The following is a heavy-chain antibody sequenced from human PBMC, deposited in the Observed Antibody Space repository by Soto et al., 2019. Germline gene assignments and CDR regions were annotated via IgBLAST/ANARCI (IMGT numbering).Heavy chain of an antibody. V-gene: IGHV4-39*01. Sequence: QLQLQESGPGLVKPSETLSLTCTVSGGSISSSSYYWGWIHQPPGKGLEWIGSIYYSGSTYYNPSLKSRVTISVDTSKNQFSLKLCSVTAADTAVYYCASVYYDSPKTFGPWGQGTLVTVSS. CDR1: GGSISSSSYY. CDR3: ASVYYDSPKTFGP. D-gene: IGHD3-22*01. J-gene: IGHJ5*02. CDR2: IYYSGST.